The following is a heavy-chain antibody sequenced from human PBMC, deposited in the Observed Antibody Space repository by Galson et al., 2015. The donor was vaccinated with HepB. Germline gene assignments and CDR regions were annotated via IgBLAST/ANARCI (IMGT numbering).Heavy chain of an antibody. CDR3: AREAATGYPYDTFDI. V-gene: IGHV3-11*06. J-gene: IGHJ3*02. Sequence: SLRLSCAASGFTFSDYYMSWMRQAPGKGLEWVSYISSSSTYTYYADSWQGRFTISRDNAKKSLYLQINGLRAEDTAVYYCAREAATGYPYDTFDIWGQGTLVTVSS. CDR1: GFTFSDYY. CDR2: ISSSSTYT. D-gene: IGHD5-12*01.